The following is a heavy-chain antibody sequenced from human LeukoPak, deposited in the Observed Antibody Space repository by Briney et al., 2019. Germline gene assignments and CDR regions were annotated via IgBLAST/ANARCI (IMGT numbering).Heavy chain of an antibody. CDR1: GFTFSSYA. CDR3: ARDGLAVSGIGYY. Sequence: GGSLRLSCAASGFTFSSYAMSWVRQAPGKGLEWVSAISRSGDSTYYADSVKGRFTISRDNSRSTVYLQMYSLRADDTAVYYCARDGLAVSGIGYYCGQGTLVTVSS. CDR2: ISRSGDST. V-gene: IGHV3-23*01. D-gene: IGHD6-19*01. J-gene: IGHJ4*02.